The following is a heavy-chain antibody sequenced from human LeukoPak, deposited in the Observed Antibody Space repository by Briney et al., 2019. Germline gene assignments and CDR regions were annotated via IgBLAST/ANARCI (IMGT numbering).Heavy chain of an antibody. D-gene: IGHD3-10*01. CDR2: IWYDGSNK. V-gene: IGHV3-33*01. Sequence: GGSLRLSCAASGFIFSSYGMHWVRQAPGKGLEWVAVIWYDGSNKYYADSVKGRFTISRDNSKNTLYLQMNSLRAEDTAVYYCARDGPTAGGMDVWGQGTTVTVSS. CDR1: GFIFSSYG. J-gene: IGHJ6*02. CDR3: ARDGPTAGGMDV.